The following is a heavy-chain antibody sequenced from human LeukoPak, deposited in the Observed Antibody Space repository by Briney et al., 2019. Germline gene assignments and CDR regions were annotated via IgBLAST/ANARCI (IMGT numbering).Heavy chain of an antibody. D-gene: IGHD3-9*01. CDR1: GFTLTTYW. CDR3: LDV. J-gene: IGHJ6*02. CDR2: LKSDGSST. Sequence: PGGSLRLSCAASGFTLTTYWMQWVRQAPGKGLVWVSRLKSDGSSTSYADSVKGRFTISRDNAKNTLYLQMNSPVQEMSPPLDWLDVWGQGTTVTVSS. V-gene: IGHV3-74*01.